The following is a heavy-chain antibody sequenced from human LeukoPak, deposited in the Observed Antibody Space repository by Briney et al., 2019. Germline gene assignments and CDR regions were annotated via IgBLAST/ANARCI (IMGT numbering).Heavy chain of an antibody. V-gene: IGHV3-30-3*01. Sequence: GGSLRLSCAASGFTFSSYAMHWVRQAPGKGLEWVAVISYDGSNKYYADSVKGRFTISRDNSKNTLYLQMNSLRAEDTAVYYCAKDLSGNPYYFDYWGQGTLVTVSS. CDR2: ISYDGSNK. CDR1: GFTFSSYA. D-gene: IGHD2-15*01. CDR3: AKDLSGNPYYFDY. J-gene: IGHJ4*02.